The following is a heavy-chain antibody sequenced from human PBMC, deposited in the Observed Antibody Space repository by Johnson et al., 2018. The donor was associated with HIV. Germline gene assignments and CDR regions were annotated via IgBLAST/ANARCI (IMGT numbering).Heavy chain of an antibody. CDR2: ISWDGGST. Sequence: EVQLVESGGGLVQPGRSLRLSCAASGFTFDDYAMHWIRQAPGKGLEWVSLISWDGGSTYYADSVKGRFTISRDNSKNSLYLQMNSLRAEDTALYYCAKDRLYARYYDSSGYTPDAFDIWGQGTMVTVSS. D-gene: IGHD3-22*01. J-gene: IGHJ3*02. V-gene: IGHV3-43D*03. CDR3: AKDRLYARYYDSSGYTPDAFDI. CDR1: GFTFDDYA.